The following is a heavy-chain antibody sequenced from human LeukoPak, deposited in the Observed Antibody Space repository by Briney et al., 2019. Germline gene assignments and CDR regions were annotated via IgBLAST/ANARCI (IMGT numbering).Heavy chain of an antibody. J-gene: IGHJ6*03. Sequence: PSETLSLTCTVSGYSISSGYYWGWIRQPPGKGLEWIGSIYHSGTTYYNPSLKSRVTISVDTSKNQFSLKLSSVTAADTAVYYCARETSQKGAHYMDVWGKGTTITISS. CDR3: ARETSQKGAHYMDV. CDR1: GYSISSGYY. D-gene: IGHD3-16*01. CDR2: IYHSGTT. V-gene: IGHV4-38-2*02.